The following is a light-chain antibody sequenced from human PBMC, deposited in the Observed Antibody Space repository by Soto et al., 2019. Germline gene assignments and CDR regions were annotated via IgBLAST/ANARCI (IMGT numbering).Light chain of an antibody. CDR2: ATS. Sequence: EIVVTQSPGTLSLSPGERATLSCRASQSVSGRYIAWFQQRPGQAPRLLIFATSRRATDIPDRFSGSGSGTDFTLAIRRLEPEDFAVYYCHQFGYSPRTFGQGTKVDIK. V-gene: IGKV3-20*01. CDR3: HQFGYSPRT. J-gene: IGKJ1*01. CDR1: QSVSGRY.